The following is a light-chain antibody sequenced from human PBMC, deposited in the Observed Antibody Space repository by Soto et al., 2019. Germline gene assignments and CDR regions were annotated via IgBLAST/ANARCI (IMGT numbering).Light chain of an antibody. J-gene: IGKJ1*01. V-gene: IGKV3-20*01. CDR3: QQYATSRWT. CDR2: GTS. CDR1: QSVSSAY. Sequence: EIVLTQSPGTLSLSPGERVTLSCRATQSVSSAYLAWYQQKPGQAPRLLIYGTSSRATGIPDRFSGSGSGTDFTLTISRLEPEDFAVYYCQQYATSRWTFGQGTKVEI.